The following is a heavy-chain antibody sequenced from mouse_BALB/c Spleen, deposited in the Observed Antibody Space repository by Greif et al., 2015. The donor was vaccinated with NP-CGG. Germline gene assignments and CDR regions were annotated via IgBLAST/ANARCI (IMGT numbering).Heavy chain of an antibody. CDR3: TYPTGTEYFDV. CDR1: GFTFSNYW. CDR2: IRLESNNNAT. V-gene: IGHV6-6*02. J-gene: IGHJ1*01. D-gene: IGHD4-1*02. Sequence: EVKLVESGGGLVQPGGSMKLSCVASGFTFSNYWMNWVRQSPEKGLEWVAEIRLESNNNATHYAESVKGRFTISRDDSKSSVKKKMNILRGEGTGIYYCTYPTGTEYFDVWGAGTTVTVSS.